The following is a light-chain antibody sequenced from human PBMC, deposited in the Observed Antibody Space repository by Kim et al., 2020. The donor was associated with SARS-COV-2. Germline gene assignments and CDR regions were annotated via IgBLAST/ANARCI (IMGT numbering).Light chain of an antibody. CDR1: NSGSKS. CDR3: QVWDSSSDHRV. Sequence: APGKTARITCGGDNSGSKSVHWYQQKAGQAPVLVIYYDSDRPSGIPERFSGSNSGNTATLTISRVEAGDEADYYCQVWDSSSDHRVFGGGTQLTVL. CDR2: YDS. V-gene: IGLV3-21*04. J-gene: IGLJ3*02.